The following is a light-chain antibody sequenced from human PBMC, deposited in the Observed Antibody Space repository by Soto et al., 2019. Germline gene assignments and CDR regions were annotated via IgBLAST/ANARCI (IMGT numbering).Light chain of an antibody. J-gene: IGLJ3*02. Sequence: QLVLTQSSSASASLGSSVKLTCTLSSGHSGYIIAWHQQHPGKAPRYLMKLEGSGSYNRGSGVPDRFSGSISGADRYLTISTLQSDDEADYYCVTWDSNIRVFGGGTKLTVL. V-gene: IGLV4-60*03. CDR2: LEGSGSY. CDR3: VTWDSNIRV. CDR1: SGHSGYI.